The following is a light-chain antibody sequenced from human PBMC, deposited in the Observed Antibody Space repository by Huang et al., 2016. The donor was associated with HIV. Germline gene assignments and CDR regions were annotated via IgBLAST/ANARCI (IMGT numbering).Light chain of an antibody. Sequence: EIVLTQSPGTLSLSPGERATLSCRASQSVSSSYLAWFQQKPGQAPRLLIYGASNRATGIPDRFRGSGSGTDFTRTISRLEPEDFAVYFCQQYGSSSLTFGGGTKVEIK. CDR3: QQYGSSSLT. J-gene: IGKJ4*02. CDR1: QSVSSSY. V-gene: IGKV3-20*01. CDR2: GAS.